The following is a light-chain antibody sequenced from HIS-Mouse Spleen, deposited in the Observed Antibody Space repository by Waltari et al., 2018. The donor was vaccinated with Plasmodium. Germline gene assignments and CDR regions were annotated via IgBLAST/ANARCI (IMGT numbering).Light chain of an antibody. V-gene: IGLV3-10*01. CDR3: YATDSSGNHRV. J-gene: IGLJ3*02. Sequence: SYELTQPPSVSVSPGQTARITCSGDALPKKYAYWYQQKSGQAPVLVIYEDSKRPSGIPGRFSGSSSWTMATLTISGAQVEDEADYDCYATDSSGNHRVFGGGTKLTVL. CDR2: EDS. CDR1: ALPKKY.